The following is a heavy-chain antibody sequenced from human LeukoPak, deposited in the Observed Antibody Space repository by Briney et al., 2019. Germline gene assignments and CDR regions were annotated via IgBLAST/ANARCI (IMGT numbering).Heavy chain of an antibody. Sequence: GGSLRLSCAASVFTFSIYSANWVPQAPGEALECVSSISSSSTYIYYADSVKGRFTISRDNAKNSLYLQMYSLRVEDTAVYYCARVGCSGGRCPGYGMDVWGQGTTVTVSS. CDR1: VFTFSIYS. D-gene: IGHD2-15*01. CDR2: ISSSSTYI. CDR3: ARVGCSGGRCPGYGMDV. J-gene: IGHJ6*02. V-gene: IGHV3-21*01.